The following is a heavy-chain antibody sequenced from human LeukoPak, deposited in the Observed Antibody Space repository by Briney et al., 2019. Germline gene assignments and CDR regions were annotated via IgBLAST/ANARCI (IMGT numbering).Heavy chain of an antibody. D-gene: IGHD3-10*01. CDR3: ARNLVMGRGVMVLKKPCWFDP. CDR1: GGSISSSSYY. Sequence: SETLSLTCTVSGGSISSSSYYWGWIRQPPGKGLEWIGSIHYSGSTDYNSTLKSRVTISVDTSKNQFSLKLSSVTAADTAVYYCARNLVMGRGVMVLKKPCWFDPWGQGTLVTVSS. V-gene: IGHV4-39*01. J-gene: IGHJ5*02. CDR2: IHYSGST.